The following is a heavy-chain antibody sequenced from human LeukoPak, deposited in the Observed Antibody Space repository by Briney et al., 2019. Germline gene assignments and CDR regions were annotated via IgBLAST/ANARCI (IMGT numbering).Heavy chain of an antibody. CDR2: INHSGST. CDR1: GGSFSGYY. Sequence: PSETLSLTCAVYGGSFSGYYWSWIRQPPGKGLEWIGEINHSGSTNYNPSLKSRVTISVDTSKNQFSLKLSSVTAADTAVYYCARGPFRYYGSGKYHFDYWGQGTLVTVSS. CDR3: ARGPFRYYGSGKYHFDY. V-gene: IGHV4-34*01. J-gene: IGHJ4*02. D-gene: IGHD3-10*01.